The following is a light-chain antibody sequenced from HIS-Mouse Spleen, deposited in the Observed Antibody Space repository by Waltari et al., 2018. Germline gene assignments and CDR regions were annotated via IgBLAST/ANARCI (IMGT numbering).Light chain of an antibody. J-gene: IGLJ2*01. CDR3: CSYAGSSNVV. CDR2: EGS. V-gene: IGLV2-23*01. CDR1: SSDVGGYNL. Sequence: QSALTQPASVSGSPGQSITISCTGTSSDVGGYNLFPWYQQHPGKAPKLMIYEGSERPSGVSNRFSGSKSGNTASLTISGLQAEDEADYYCCSYAGSSNVVFGGGTKLTVL.